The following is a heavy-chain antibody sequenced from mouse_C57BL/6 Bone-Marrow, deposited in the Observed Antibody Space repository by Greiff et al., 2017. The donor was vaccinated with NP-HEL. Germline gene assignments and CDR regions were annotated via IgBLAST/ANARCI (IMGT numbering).Heavy chain of an antibody. D-gene: IGHD6-5*01. CDR3: ARNFLYYYGVDY. V-gene: IGHV1-52*01. CDR2: IDPSDSET. Sequence: QVQLQQPGAELVRPGSSVKLSCKASGYTFTSYWMHWVKQRPIQGLEWIGNIDPSDSETHYNQKFKDKATLTVDKSSSTAYMQLSSLTSEDSAVYYCARNFLYYYGVDYWGQGTSVTVSS. J-gene: IGHJ4*01. CDR1: GYTFTSYW.